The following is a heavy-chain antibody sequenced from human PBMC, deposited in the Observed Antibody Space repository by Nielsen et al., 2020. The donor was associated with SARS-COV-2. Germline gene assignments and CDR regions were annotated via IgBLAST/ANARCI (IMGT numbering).Heavy chain of an antibody. J-gene: IGHJ5*02. CDR3: AREMTTVSNWFDP. CDR2: IYHSGST. D-gene: IGHD4-17*01. Sequence: SETLSLTCTVSGGSISSGGYYWSWIRQHPGKGLEWIGYIYHSGSTYYNPSLKSRVTISVDRSKNQFSLKLSSVTAADTAVYYCAREMTTVSNWFDPWGQGTLVTVSS. V-gene: IGHV4-30-2*01. CDR1: GGSISSGGYY.